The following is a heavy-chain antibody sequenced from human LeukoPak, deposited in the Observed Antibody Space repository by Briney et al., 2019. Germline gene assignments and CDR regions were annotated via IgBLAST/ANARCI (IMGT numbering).Heavy chain of an antibody. Sequence: SQTLSLTCAVSGGSISSGGYSWSWIRQHPGKGLEWVGYIYYSGSTYYNPSLKSRVTISVDTSKNQFSLKLSSVTAADTAVYYCARESVAAAAWFDPWGQGTLVTVSS. CDR1: GGSISSGGYS. V-gene: IGHV4-31*11. D-gene: IGHD6-13*01. CDR3: ARESVAAAAWFDP. J-gene: IGHJ5*02. CDR2: IYYSGST.